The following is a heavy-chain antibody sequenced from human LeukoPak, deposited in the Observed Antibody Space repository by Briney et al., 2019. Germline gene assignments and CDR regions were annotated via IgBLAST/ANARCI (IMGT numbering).Heavy chain of an antibody. Sequence: PSETLSLTCAVYGGSFSGYYWSWIRQPPGKGLEWIGEINHSGSTNYNPSLKSRVTISVDTSKNQFSLKLSSVTAADTAVYYCARVSVDTAMNYFDYWGQGTLVTVSS. J-gene: IGHJ4*02. CDR2: INHSGST. CDR1: GGSFSGYY. CDR3: ARVSVDTAMNYFDY. V-gene: IGHV4-34*01. D-gene: IGHD5-18*01.